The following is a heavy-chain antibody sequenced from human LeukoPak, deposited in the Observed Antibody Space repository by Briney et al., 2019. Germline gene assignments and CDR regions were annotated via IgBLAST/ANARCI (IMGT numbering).Heavy chain of an antibody. Sequence: GGSLRLSCAASGFTFSSYAMYWVSQAPGEGLEWVSVIYSGGSTYYADSVKGRFTISRDNSKNTLYLQMNSLRAEDTAVYYCARSLPHYYGSGSYYPYFDYWGQGTLVTVSS. D-gene: IGHD3-10*01. CDR1: GFTFSSYA. J-gene: IGHJ4*02. CDR3: ARSLPHYYGSGSYYPYFDY. CDR2: IYSGGST. V-gene: IGHV3-53*01.